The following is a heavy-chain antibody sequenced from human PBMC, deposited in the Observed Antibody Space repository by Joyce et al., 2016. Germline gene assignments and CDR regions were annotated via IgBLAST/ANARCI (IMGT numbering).Heavy chain of an antibody. CDR1: GFTFSNFW. J-gene: IGHJ3*01. V-gene: IGHV3-7*01. CDR3: MSSYTTGA. Sequence: EVQLVESGGGLVQPGGSLRLSCAASGFTFSNFWMRWVRQAPGKGLECVASIKGDGSEKQYMVSVRGRFTVSRDNAKNSLDLQMNSLRVEDTAVYFCMSSYTTGAWGQGTLVTVSS. D-gene: IGHD1-1*01. CDR2: IKGDGSEK.